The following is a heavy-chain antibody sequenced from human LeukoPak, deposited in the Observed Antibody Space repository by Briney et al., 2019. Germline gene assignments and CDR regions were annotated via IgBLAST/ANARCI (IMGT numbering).Heavy chain of an antibody. V-gene: IGHV5-51*01. CDR2: IYPGDSDT. D-gene: IGHD6-13*01. CDR1: GYSFTSYW. J-gene: IGHJ5*02. Sequence: GESLKISCKGSGYSFTSYWIGWVRQMPGKGLEWMGIIYPGDSDTRYSPSFQGQVTISADKSISTAYLQWSSLKASDTAMYYCARLATDLKKKKYSSSWYAGALFTDNWFDPWGQGTLVTVSS. CDR3: ARLATDLKKKKYSSSWYAGALFTDNWFDP.